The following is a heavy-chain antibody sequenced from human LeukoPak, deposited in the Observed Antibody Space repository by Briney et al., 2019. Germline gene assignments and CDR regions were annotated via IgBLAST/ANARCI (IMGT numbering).Heavy chain of an antibody. D-gene: IGHD3-10*01. Sequence: SETLSLTCTVSGGSISSSNYYWGWIRQPPGKGLVWIGTIYYSGTTYYNPSLESRVTISEDTSKNQFSLTLRSVTAADTAVYYCARQISDYYYYYMDVWGKGTTVTVSS. J-gene: IGHJ6*03. CDR2: IYYSGTT. V-gene: IGHV4-39*01. CDR3: ARQISDYYYYYMDV. CDR1: GGSISSSNYY.